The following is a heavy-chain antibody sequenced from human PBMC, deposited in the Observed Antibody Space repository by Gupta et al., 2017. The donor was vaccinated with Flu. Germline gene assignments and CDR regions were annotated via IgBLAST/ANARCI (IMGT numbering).Heavy chain of an antibody. Sequence: TSYDINWVRQATGQGLEWMGWMNPNSGNTGYAQKFRGRVTMTRNTSISTAYMELSSLRSEDTAVYYCARGEALRHYYYYMDVWGKGTTVTVS. V-gene: IGHV1-8*01. CDR2: MNPNSGNT. CDR1: TSYD. CDR3: ARGEALRHYYYYMDV. J-gene: IGHJ6*03.